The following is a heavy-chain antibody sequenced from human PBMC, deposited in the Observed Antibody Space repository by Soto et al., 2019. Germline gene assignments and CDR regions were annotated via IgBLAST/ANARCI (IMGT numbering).Heavy chain of an antibody. CDR2: IYYSGST. Sequence: SETLSVTCTISVGSISIRSYYWGGIRQPPGKGLEWIGSIYYSGSTYYNPSLKSRVTISVDTSKNQFSLKLRSVTAADTAVYYCASMIVGATNERIDAFDIWGQGTMVTVSS. CDR3: ASMIVGATNERIDAFDI. D-gene: IGHD1-26*01. J-gene: IGHJ3*02. V-gene: IGHV4-39*01. CDR1: VGSISIRSYY.